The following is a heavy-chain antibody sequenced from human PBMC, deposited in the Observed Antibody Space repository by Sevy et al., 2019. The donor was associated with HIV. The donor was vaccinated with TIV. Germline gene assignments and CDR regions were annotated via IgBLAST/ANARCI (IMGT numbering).Heavy chain of an antibody. V-gene: IGHV3-30*04. CDR1: GFTFINHA. CDR2: ISYDGSNK. J-gene: IGHJ6*02. D-gene: IGHD5-12*01. CDR3: ARDLNSGYANYYYYGIDV. Sequence: GGSLRLSCAASGFTFINHAMHWVRQAPGKGLEWVTVISYDGSNKYYADSVKGRFTISRDTSKSTVYLQMDSLRAEDTAVYYSARDLNSGYANYYYYGIDVRGQGTTVTVSS.